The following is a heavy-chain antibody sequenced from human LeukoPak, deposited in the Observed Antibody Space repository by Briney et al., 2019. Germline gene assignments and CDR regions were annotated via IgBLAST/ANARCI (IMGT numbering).Heavy chain of an antibody. Sequence: PSQTLSLTCTVSGGSISSGSYYWSWIRQPAGKGLEWIGRIYTSGSTNYNPSLKSRVTISVDTSKNQFSLKLSSVTAADTAVYYCARDDILTGYYFDYWGQGTLVTVSS. CDR1: GGSISSGSYY. V-gene: IGHV4-61*02. CDR2: IYTSGST. J-gene: IGHJ4*02. D-gene: IGHD3-9*01. CDR3: ARDDILTGYYFDY.